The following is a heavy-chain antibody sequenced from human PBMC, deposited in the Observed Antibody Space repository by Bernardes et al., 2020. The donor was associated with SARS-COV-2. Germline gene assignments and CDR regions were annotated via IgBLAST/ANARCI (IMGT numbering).Heavy chain of an antibody. CDR3: AKLRPVFMITYGGVGLDY. CDR1: GFTFNNYG. CDR2: KSYEGSNK. Sequence: GGSLRLSCAASGFTFNNYGMHWVRQAPGKGLEWVALKSYEGSNKQYADSVKGRFTISRDSSKNTLYLQMNSLRPEDTAVYYCAKLRPVFMITYGGVGLDYSGQGTLVTVSS. V-gene: IGHV3-30*18. J-gene: IGHJ4*02. D-gene: IGHD3-16*01.